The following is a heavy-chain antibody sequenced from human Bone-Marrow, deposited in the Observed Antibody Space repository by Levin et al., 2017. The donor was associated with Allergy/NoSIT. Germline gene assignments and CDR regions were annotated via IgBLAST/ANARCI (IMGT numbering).Heavy chain of an antibody. V-gene: IGHV3-33*01. Sequence: PGGSLRLSCAASGFTFSSYGMHWVRQAPGKGLEWVAVIWYDGSNKYYADSVKGRFTISRDTSKNTLYLQMNSLRAEDTAVYYCARDQTSTTHNWFDPWGQGTLVTVSS. CDR3: ARDQTSTTHNWFDP. D-gene: IGHD2/OR15-2a*01. CDR1: GFTFSSYG. CDR2: IWYDGSNK. J-gene: IGHJ5*02.